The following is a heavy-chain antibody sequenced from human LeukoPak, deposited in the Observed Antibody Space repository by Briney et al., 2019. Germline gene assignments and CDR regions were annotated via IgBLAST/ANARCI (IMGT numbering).Heavy chain of an antibody. CDR3: ARDYSSGWPYYYYYMDV. V-gene: IGHV1-2*02. Sequence: ASVKVSCKASGYTFTGYYMHWVRQAPGQGLEWMGWINPNSGGTNYAQKFQGRVTMTRDTSISTAYMELRSLRSDDTAVYYCARDYSSGWPYYYYYMDVWGKGTTVTISS. D-gene: IGHD6-19*01. CDR1: GYTFTGYY. CDR2: INPNSGGT. J-gene: IGHJ6*03.